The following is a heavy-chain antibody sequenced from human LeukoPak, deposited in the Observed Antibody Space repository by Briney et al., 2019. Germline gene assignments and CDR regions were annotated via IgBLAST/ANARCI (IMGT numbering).Heavy chain of an antibody. CDR1: GGSISSYY. CDR3: ARRSGTYHAFDI. V-gene: IGHV4-59*08. J-gene: IGHJ3*02. Sequence: SETLSLTCTVSGGSISSYYWSWIRQPPGKGLEWIGYIYYSGSTNYNPSLKSRVTISVDTSKNQFSLKLSSVTAADTAVYYCARRSGTYHAFDIWGQGTMVTVSS. CDR2: IYYSGST. D-gene: IGHD1-26*01.